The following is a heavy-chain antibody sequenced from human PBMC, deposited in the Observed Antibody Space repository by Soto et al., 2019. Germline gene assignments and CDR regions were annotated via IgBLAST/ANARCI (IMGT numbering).Heavy chain of an antibody. Sequence: QGTLKESGPTLVKPTQTLTLTCSFSGFSLSTSGVGVGWIRQSPGKALEWLALIYWSGDEHYRPSLKSRLSIIKDTSNNRVVLIMTDMDPVDTATYYCARGLATLPVFAFDIWGQGRMVTVSS. CDR2: IYWSGDE. CDR1: GFSLSTSGVG. J-gene: IGHJ3*02. D-gene: IGHD6-6*01. V-gene: IGHV2-5*01. CDR3: ARGLATLPVFAFDI.